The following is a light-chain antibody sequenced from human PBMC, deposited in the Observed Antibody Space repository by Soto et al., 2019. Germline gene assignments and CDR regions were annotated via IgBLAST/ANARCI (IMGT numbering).Light chain of an antibody. Sequence: QSVLTQPPSVSGAPGQRVTISCTGSNSDIGAGYDVHWYQQLPGTAPKLLIYGNSNRPSGVSDRFSGSKSGTSASLTITGLQAEDEAAYYCQCYGASLSGYVFGSGTKVTVL. CDR1: NSDIGAGYD. V-gene: IGLV1-40*01. CDR3: QCYGASLSGYV. CDR2: GNS. J-gene: IGLJ1*01.